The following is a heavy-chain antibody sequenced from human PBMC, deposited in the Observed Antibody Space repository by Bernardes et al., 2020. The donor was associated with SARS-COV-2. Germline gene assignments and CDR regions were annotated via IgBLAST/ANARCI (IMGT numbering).Heavy chain of an antibody. J-gene: IGHJ5*02. CDR2: IYYSGST. D-gene: IGHD3-10*01. CDR1: GGSISSYY. CDR3: ARVFLRGVNPWFDT. V-gene: IGHV4-59*01. Sequence: SETLSLTCTVSGGSISSYYWSWIRQPPGKGLEWIGYIYYSGSTNYNPSLKSRVTTSVETSKNQFSLKLSSVTAADTAVYYCARVFLRGVNPWFDTWGQGILVTVSS.